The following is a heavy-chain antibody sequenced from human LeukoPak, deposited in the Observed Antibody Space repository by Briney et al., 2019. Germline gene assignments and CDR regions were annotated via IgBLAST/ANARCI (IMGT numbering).Heavy chain of an antibody. CDR3: AKSQQEKVSGWYHPSPWYY. CDR1: GFTFSSYA. Sequence: GGSLRLSCAASGFTFSSYAMSWVRQAPGKGLEWVSAISGSGGSTYYADSVKGRFTISRDNSKNTLYLQMNSLRAEDTAVYYCAKSQQEKVSGWYHPSPWYYWGQGTLVTVSS. D-gene: IGHD6-19*01. CDR2: ISGSGGST. V-gene: IGHV3-23*01. J-gene: IGHJ4*02.